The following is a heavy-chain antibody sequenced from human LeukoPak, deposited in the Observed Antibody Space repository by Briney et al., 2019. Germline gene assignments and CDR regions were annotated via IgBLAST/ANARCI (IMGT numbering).Heavy chain of an antibody. V-gene: IGHV3-30*02. CDR3: AKDPDYGDYGTYFDY. CDR1: GFTFSSYG. Sequence: GGSLRLSCAASGFTFSSYGMHWVRQAPGKGLEWVAFIRYDGSNKYYADSVKGRFTISRDNSKNTLYLQMNSLRAEDTAVYYCAKDPDYGDYGTYFDYWGQGTLVTVSS. CDR2: IRYDGSNK. J-gene: IGHJ4*02. D-gene: IGHD4-17*01.